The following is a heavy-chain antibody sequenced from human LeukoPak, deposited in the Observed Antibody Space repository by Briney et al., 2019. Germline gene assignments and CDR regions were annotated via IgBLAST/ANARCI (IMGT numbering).Heavy chain of an antibody. J-gene: IGHJ3*02. CDR1: GYIFTGLY. V-gene: IGHV1-2*06. Sequence: ASVKVSCKASGYIFTGLYMNWVRQVPGQGLEWMGRINPKTGGTNYAQNFQGRVTMTRDTSISTTYMELSRLRPDDTAVYYCARVGDGLNDAFDIWGQGTMVTVSS. D-gene: IGHD5-24*01. CDR2: INPKTGGT. CDR3: ARVGDGLNDAFDI.